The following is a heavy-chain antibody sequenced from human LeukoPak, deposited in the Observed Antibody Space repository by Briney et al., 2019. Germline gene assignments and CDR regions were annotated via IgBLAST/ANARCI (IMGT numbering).Heavy chain of an antibody. V-gene: IGHV4-34*01. CDR3: ASTNDYGGNPDIY. CDR1: GGSFSGYY. CDR2: INHSGST. D-gene: IGHD4-23*01. J-gene: IGHJ4*02. Sequence: SETLSLTCAVYGGSFSGYYWSWIRQPPGKGLEWIGEINHSGSTNYNPSLKSRVTISVDTSKNQFSLKLSSVTAADTAVYYCASTNDYGGNPDIYWGQGTLVTVSS.